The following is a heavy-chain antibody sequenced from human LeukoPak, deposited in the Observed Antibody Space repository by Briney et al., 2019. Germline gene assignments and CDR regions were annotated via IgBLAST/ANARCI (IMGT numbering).Heavy chain of an antibody. V-gene: IGHV3-23*01. D-gene: IGHD4-23*01. CDR3: AKEGMTMVVTGWYYFDY. CDR2: ISGSGGST. J-gene: IGHJ4*02. Sequence: GGSLRLSCAASGFTFSSYAMSWVRQAPGKGLEWVSAISGSGGSTYYADSVKGRFTISRDNSKNTLYLQMNSLRAEDTAVHYCAKEGMTMVVTGWYYFDYWGQGTLVTVSS. CDR1: GFTFSSYA.